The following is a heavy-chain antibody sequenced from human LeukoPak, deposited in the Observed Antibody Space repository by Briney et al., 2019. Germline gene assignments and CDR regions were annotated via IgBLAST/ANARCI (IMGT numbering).Heavy chain of an antibody. J-gene: IGHJ4*02. CDR1: GFTFSSYA. D-gene: IGHD4-23*01. V-gene: IGHV3-23*01. CDR3: ARDRLYGGNLDY. Sequence: GGSLRLSCAASGFTFSSYAMSWVRQAPGKGLEWVSAISGSGGSTYYADSVKGRFTISRDNSKNTLYLQMNSLRAEDTAVYYCARDRLYGGNLDYWGQGTLVTVSS. CDR2: ISGSGGST.